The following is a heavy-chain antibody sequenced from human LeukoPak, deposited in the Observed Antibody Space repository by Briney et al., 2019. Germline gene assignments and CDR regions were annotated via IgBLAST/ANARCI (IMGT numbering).Heavy chain of an antibody. CDR3: ARGFGYSYGPIDY. V-gene: IGHV1-69*06. D-gene: IGHD5-18*01. Sequence: KISCKASGGTFSSYAISWVRQAPGQGLEWMGGIIPIFGTANYAQKFQGRVTITADKSTSTAYMGLSSLRSEDTAVYYCARGFGYSYGPIDYWGQGTLVTVSS. CDR1: GGTFSSYA. J-gene: IGHJ4*02. CDR2: IIPIFGTA.